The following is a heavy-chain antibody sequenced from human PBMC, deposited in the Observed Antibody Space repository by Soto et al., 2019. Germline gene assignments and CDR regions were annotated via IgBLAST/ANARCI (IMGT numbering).Heavy chain of an antibody. CDR2: IYYSGST. D-gene: IGHD3-10*01. CDR3: ARDHYDNWFDP. CDR1: GGSISSGGYY. V-gene: IGHV4-31*03. Sequence: SETLSLTCTVSGGSISSGGYYWSWIRQHPGKGLEWIGYIYYSGSTYYNPSLKSRVTISVDTSKNQFSLKLSSVTAADTAVYYCARDHYDNWFDPWGQGTLVTVSS. J-gene: IGHJ5*02.